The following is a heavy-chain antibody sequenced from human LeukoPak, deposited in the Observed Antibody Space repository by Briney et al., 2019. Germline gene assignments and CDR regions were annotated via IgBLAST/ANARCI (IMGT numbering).Heavy chain of an antibody. J-gene: IGHJ6*03. CDR2: MNPNSGNT. CDR1: GYTSTSYD. V-gene: IGHV1-8*01. CDR3: ARAYYDILTGPNNYYYMDV. Sequence: GASVKVSCKASGYTSTSYDINWVRQATGQGLEWMGWMNPNSGNTGYAQKFQGRVTMTRNTSINTDYMELSSLRSEDTAVYYCARAYYDILTGPNNYYYMDVWDKGTTVTVSS. D-gene: IGHD3-9*01.